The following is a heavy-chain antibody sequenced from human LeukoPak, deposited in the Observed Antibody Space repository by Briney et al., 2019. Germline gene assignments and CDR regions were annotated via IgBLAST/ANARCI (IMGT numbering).Heavy chain of an antibody. CDR2: IYYSGST. D-gene: IGHD2-21*02. CDR1: GGSISSGGYY. V-gene: IGHV4-31*03. Sequence: RSSQTLSLTCTVSGGSISSGGYYWSWLRQHPGKGLEWIGYIYYSGSTYHNPSLKSRVTISVDTSKNQFSLKLSSVTAADTAVYYCARGDPNYYYYGMDVWGQGTTVTVSS. CDR3: ARGDPNYYYYGMDV. J-gene: IGHJ6*02.